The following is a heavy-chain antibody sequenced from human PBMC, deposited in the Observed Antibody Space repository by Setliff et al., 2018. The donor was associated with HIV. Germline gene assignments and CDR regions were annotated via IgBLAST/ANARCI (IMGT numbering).Heavy chain of an antibody. J-gene: IGHJ3*02. CDR2: ISTDGSAT. D-gene: IGHD6-6*01. CDR3: ARERSYSGSFAFDM. CDR1: GFTFSIYA. Sequence: PGGSLRLSCAASGFTFSIYAAHWVRQAPGKGLEYVSAISTDGSATYYADSVKGRFTISRDNSKNTLYLQMGSLRAGDMAVYYCARERSYSGSFAFDMWGQGTVVTVSS. V-gene: IGHV3-64*02.